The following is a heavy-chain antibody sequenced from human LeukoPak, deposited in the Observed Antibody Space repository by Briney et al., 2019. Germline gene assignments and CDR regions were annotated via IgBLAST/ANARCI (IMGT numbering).Heavy chain of an antibody. D-gene: IGHD1-26*01. CDR1: GGSISSYY. J-gene: IGHJ4*02. V-gene: IGHV4-4*07. CDR2: IYTNGNT. Sequence: KPSETLSLTCTVSGGSISSYYWSWIRQPAGKGLAWIGRIYTNGNTNYNPSLKSRVTMSVDTSKNQFYLKLSSVTAADTAVYYCARAWSTSGSYIDYWGQGTLVTVSS. CDR3: ARAWSTSGSYIDY.